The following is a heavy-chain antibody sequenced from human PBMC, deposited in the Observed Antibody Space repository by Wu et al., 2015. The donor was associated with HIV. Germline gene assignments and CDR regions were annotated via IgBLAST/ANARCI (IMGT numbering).Heavy chain of an antibody. CDR2: INPKSGGT. CDR3: FVYFRYQLPDTNDTFDV. CDR1: GYTFTGYY. Sequence: QVQLVQSGAEVKKPGASVKASCKASGYTFTGYYVHWVRQAPGQGLEWMGWINPKSGGTNYAQRFQGRVTMTRDTSISTVYMELSRLRSDDTAVYYCFVYFRYQLPDTNDTFDVWGQGTMVTVSS. D-gene: IGHD2-2*01. J-gene: IGHJ3*01. V-gene: IGHV1-2*02.